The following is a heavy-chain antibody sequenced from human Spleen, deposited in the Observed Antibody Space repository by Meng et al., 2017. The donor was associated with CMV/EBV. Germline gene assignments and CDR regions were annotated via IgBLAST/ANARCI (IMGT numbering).Heavy chain of an antibody. Sequence: VHVQGSGPGLVKPSETLSLTCAVSGASITSGGYYWSWIRQPPGRGLEYIGYIYYSGITYYNPSLKSRMSMSVDTSKNQFSLKLSSVTAADTAVYYCARGGYGTNYFDPWGQGTLVTVSS. CDR2: IYYSGIT. V-gene: IGHV4-30-4*01. J-gene: IGHJ5*02. CDR3: ARGGYGTNYFDP. CDR1: GASITSGGYY. D-gene: IGHD4/OR15-4a*01.